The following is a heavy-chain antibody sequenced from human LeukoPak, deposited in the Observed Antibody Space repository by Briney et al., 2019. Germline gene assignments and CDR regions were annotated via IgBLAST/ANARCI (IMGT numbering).Heavy chain of an antibody. CDR2: ISSSSSTI. J-gene: IGHJ4*02. Sequence: GGSLRLSCAASGFTFSSYSMNWVRQAPGKGLEWVSYISSSSSTIYYADSVKGRSTISRDNAKNSLYLQMNSLRAEDTAVYYCARDRPGDFLSGYYTYPPDYWGQGTLVTVSS. V-gene: IGHV3-48*01. CDR1: GFTFSSYS. CDR3: ARDRPGDFLSGYYTYPPDY. D-gene: IGHD3-3*01.